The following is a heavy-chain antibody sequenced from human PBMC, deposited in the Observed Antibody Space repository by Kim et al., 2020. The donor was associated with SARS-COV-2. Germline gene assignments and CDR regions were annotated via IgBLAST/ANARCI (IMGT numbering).Heavy chain of an antibody. CDR2: IRSKVNGYAT. J-gene: IGHJ3*02. V-gene: IGHV3-73*01. CDR1: GFTFSDSA. CDR3: PPVRGTTLAFWVAFD. D-gene: IGHD1-1*01. Sequence: GGSLRLSCGASGFTFSDSAMHWVRRASGKGLEWLGCIRSKVNGYATSYSGWVRGRFTIYSDDSRTPPYLQINSLKTEETAFFDCPPVRGTTLAFWVAFD.